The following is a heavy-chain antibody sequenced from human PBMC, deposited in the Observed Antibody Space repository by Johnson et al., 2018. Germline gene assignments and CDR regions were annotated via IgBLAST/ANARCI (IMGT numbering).Heavy chain of an antibody. D-gene: IGHD5-12*01. Sequence: VQLQESGGGTVQPGGSLRLSCAASGFTFSIYWMHWVRQVPGKGPVWLSRINHDGSSTYADSVRGRFTISRDNSQNTLYLQMNSLRADDAAVYYCARVVATSTYGMDVGGQGTTVTVSS. V-gene: IGHV3-74*03. CDR2: INHDGSS. CDR3: ARVVATSTYGMDV. J-gene: IGHJ6*02. CDR1: GFTFSIYW.